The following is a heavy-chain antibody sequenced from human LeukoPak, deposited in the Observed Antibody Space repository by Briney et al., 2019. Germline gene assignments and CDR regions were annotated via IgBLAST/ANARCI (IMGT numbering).Heavy chain of an antibody. D-gene: IGHD6-13*01. Sequence: GEALKISCKGSGYIFTSYWIGWVRQMPGKGLEWMGIIYPGDSDTRYRPSFEGQVTISADKSISSAYLQWSSLTASDTAMYYCARRAGRRSNTAAPFDPWGQGTLVTVSS. J-gene: IGHJ5*02. CDR3: ARRAGRRSNTAAPFDP. CDR1: GYIFTSYW. CDR2: IYPGDSDT. V-gene: IGHV5-51*01.